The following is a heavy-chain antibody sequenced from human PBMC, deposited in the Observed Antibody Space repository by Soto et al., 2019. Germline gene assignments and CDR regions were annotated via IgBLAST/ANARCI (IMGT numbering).Heavy chain of an antibody. CDR1: GYSFTGYY. V-gene: IGHV1-2*02. CDR2: INPNSGGT. D-gene: IGHD2-2*01. Sequence: QVQLVQSGAEVKKPGASVKVSCKSSGYSFTGYYMHWVRQAPGQGLEWMGWINPNSGGTNYAQKFQGRVTMTRDTSISTAYMELSRLRSDDTAVYYCARDGNRPISLGGSINTKKNWFDPWGQGTLVTVSS. J-gene: IGHJ5*02. CDR3: ARDGNRPISLGGSINTKKNWFDP.